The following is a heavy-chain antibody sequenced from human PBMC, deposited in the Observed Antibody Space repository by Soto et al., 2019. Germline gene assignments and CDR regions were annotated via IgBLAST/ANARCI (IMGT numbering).Heavy chain of an antibody. J-gene: IGHJ6*02. Sequence: QVQLVESGGGVVQPGRSLRLSCAASGFTFSNYGMHWVRQAPGKGLEWVAFILYDGSDKYFADSVKGRFTISRDNSKNTLDLQMNSLRAEDTAVYYGAKERIVMIRGVMNYYGMDVWGQGTTVTVSS. CDR2: ILYDGSDK. CDR1: GFTFSNYG. V-gene: IGHV3-30*18. CDR3: AKERIVMIRGVMNYYGMDV. D-gene: IGHD3-10*01.